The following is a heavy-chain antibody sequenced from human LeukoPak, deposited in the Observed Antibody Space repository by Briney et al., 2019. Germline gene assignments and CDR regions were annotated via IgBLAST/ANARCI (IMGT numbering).Heavy chain of an antibody. CDR3: ARGRYYDFWSGYSESPDWFDP. D-gene: IGHD3-3*01. Sequence: GGSLRLSCAASGFTFSSYGMHWVRQAPGKGLEWVAVIWYDGSNKYYADSVKGRFTISRDNSKNTLYLQMNSLRAEDAAVYYCARGRYYDFWSGYSESPDWFDPWGQGTLVTVSS. J-gene: IGHJ5*02. CDR2: IWYDGSNK. V-gene: IGHV3-33*01. CDR1: GFTFSSYG.